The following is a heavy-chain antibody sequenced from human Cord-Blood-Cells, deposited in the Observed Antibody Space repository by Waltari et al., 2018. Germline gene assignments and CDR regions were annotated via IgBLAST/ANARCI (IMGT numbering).Heavy chain of an antibody. J-gene: IGHJ4*02. V-gene: IGHV4-34*01. CDR3: ARLFSSRDDY. Sequence: QVQLQQWGAGLLKPAETLSPTCAVYGGSFSGYYWSWIRQPPGKGLEWIGEINHSGSTNYNPSLKSRVTISVDTSKNQFSLKLSSVTAADTAVYYCARLFSSRDDYWGQGTLVTVSS. D-gene: IGHD6-6*01. CDR2: INHSGST. CDR1: GGSFSGYY.